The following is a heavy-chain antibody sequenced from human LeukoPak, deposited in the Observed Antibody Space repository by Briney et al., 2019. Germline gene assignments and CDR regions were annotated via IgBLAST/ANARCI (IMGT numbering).Heavy chain of an antibody. CDR1: GFTFSSYG. Sequence: PGRSLRLSCAASGFTFSSYGMHWVRQAPGKGLEWVAVIWYDGSNKYYADSVKGRFTISRDNSKNTLYLQMNSLRAEDTAVYYCARDAYFGSNYSIYWGQGTLVTVSS. V-gene: IGHV3-33*01. J-gene: IGHJ4*02. D-gene: IGHD2-21*01. CDR3: ARDAYFGSNYSIY. CDR2: IWYDGSNK.